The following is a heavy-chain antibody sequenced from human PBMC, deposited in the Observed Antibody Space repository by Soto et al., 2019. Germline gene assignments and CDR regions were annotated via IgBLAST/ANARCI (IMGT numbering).Heavy chain of an antibody. CDR2: IYWDDDK. Sequence: GSGPTLVNPTQTLTLTCTFSGFSLSTTGVGVGWIRQPPGKALEWLGLIYWDDDKRYSPSLKGRLTMTRDTSNNQVVLTMTNMDPVDTGTYYCAHRSNYYDSSGLGFDSWGQGNLVTVS. V-gene: IGHV2-5*02. J-gene: IGHJ4*01. D-gene: IGHD3-22*01. CDR1: GFSLSTTGVG. CDR3: AHRSNYYDSSGLGFDS.